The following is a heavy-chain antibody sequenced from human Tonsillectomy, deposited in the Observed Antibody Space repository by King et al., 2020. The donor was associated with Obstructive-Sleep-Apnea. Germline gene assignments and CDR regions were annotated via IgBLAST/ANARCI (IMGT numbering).Heavy chain of an antibody. CDR2: IRNDGDKK. D-gene: IGHD3-10*01. J-gene: IGHJ4*02. CDR1: GFKFSSYG. Sequence: VQLVESGGGEVQPGGSLTLSCAASGFKFSSYGMHWVRQAPGKGLEWVAFIRNDGDKKYNADSVKGRFTISRDNSKNTLYLQMNSLRDEDTAVYYCAKSSDGELFPFDYWGQGTLVTVSS. CDR3: AKSSDGELFPFDY. V-gene: IGHV3-30*02.